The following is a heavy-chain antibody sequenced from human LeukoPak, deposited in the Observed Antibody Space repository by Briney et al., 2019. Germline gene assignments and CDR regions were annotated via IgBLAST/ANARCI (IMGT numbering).Heavy chain of an antibody. D-gene: IGHD4-17*01. CDR2: ISSSSSTI. Sequence: GGSLRLSCAASGFTFSSYSMNWVRQAPGKGLEWVSYISSSSSTIYYADSVKGRFTISRDNSKNTLYLQMNSLRAEDTAVYYCAKGMTTVTSDFDYWGQGTLVTVSS. CDR3: AKGMTTVTSDFDY. J-gene: IGHJ4*02. CDR1: GFTFSSYS. V-gene: IGHV3-48*01.